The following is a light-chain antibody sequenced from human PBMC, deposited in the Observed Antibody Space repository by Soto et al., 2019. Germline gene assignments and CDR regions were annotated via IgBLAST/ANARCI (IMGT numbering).Light chain of an antibody. CDR2: GAS. CDR3: QQYGSSPPFT. V-gene: IGKV3-20*01. J-gene: IGKJ3*01. CDR1: QSVSSSY. Sequence: IVLTQSPGTLSLTPGERATLSCRASQSVSSSYLAWYQQKPGQAPRLLIYGASSRATGIPDRFSGSGSGTDFTLTISRLEPDDSAVYYCQQYGSSPPFTCGPGTRVDIK.